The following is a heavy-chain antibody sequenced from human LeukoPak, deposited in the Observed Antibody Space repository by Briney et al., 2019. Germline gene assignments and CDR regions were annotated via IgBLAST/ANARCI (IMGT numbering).Heavy chain of an antibody. Sequence: GGSLRLSCAASLSTLSTYWMTWFRQTPGGGLEWVASLKQDGSDKYYVDSVKGRFTISRGNAGNSLYLQMNSLRAEDTAVYYCSRGAPHPTDWGRGTLVTVSS. CDR3: SRGAPHPTD. CDR1: LSTLSTYW. CDR2: LKQDGSDK. V-gene: IGHV3-7*05. J-gene: IGHJ4*02.